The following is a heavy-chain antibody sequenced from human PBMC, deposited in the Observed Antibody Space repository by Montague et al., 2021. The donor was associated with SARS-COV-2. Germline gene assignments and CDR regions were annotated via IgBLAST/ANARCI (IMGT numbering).Heavy chain of an antibody. V-gene: IGHV4-34*01. J-gene: IGHJ4*02. D-gene: IGHD5-18*01. CDR1: GGSFSGYY. Sequence: SETLSLTCVVYGGSFSGYYWGWIRQPPGKGLEWIGEINHSGSTNYNPSLKSRVTISVDTPKKQFSLRLNSVTAADTAVYYCARGGGYSYGALDYWGQGTLVTVSS. CDR2: INHSGST. CDR3: ARGGGYSYGALDY.